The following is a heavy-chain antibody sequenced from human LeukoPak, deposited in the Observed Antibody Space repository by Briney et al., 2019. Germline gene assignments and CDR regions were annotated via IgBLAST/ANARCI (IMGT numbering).Heavy chain of an antibody. V-gene: IGHV4-61*01. CDR2: IYYSGST. CDR1: GGSVSSGSYY. D-gene: IGHD3-3*01. Sequence: SETLSLTCTVSGGSVSSGSYYWSWIRQPPGKGLEWIGYIYYSGSTNYNPSLKSRVTISVDTSKNQFSLKLSSVTAADTAVYYCARARITYYDFWSGYYHDYWGQGTLVTVSS. CDR3: ARARITYYDFWSGYYHDY. J-gene: IGHJ4*02.